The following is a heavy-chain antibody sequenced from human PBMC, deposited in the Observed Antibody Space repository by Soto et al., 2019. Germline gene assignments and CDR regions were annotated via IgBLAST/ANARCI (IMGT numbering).Heavy chain of an antibody. CDR3: AKDSLIGGLPAARSVH. CDR2: ISSDGNNK. CDR1: GFIFSNFG. Sequence: QVLLVESGGGVVQPGRSLRLSCAASGFIFSNFGMHWVRQAPGKGLEWVALISSDGNNKYYADSVKGRFTISRDNSKNTLYLQMTSLRADDTAVYYCAKDSLIGGLPAARSVHWGQGTLVTVSS. J-gene: IGHJ4*02. D-gene: IGHD2-2*01. V-gene: IGHV3-30*18.